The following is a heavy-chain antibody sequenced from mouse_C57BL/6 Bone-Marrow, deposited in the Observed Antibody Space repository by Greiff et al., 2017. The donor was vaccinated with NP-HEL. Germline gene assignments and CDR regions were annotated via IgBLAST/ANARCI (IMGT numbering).Heavy chain of an antibody. J-gene: IGHJ3*01. Sequence: QVQLQQPGAELVKPGASVKLSCKASGYTFTSYWMHWVKQRPGQGLEWIGMIHPNSGSTNYNEKFKSKATLTVDKSSSTAYMQLSSLTSEDSAVYYCARWGGLRLGFAYWGQGTLVTVSA. D-gene: IGHD2-4*01. CDR2: IHPNSGST. CDR3: ARWGGLRLGFAY. V-gene: IGHV1-64*01. CDR1: GYTFTSYW.